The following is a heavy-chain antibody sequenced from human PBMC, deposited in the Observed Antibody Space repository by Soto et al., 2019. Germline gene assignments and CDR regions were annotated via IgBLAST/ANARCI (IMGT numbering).Heavy chain of an antibody. Sequence: QVQLQESGPGLVKPSQTLSLTCTVSGGSISSGGYYWSWIRQHPGKGLEWIGYIYYSGSTYYNPSLKSRVTLSVDTSKNQSSLKLSSVTAADTAMYYCARGMHSSSWYWFDPWGQGTLVTVSS. CDR2: IYYSGST. J-gene: IGHJ5*02. CDR1: GGSISSGGYY. D-gene: IGHD6-13*01. CDR3: ARGMHSSSWYWFDP. V-gene: IGHV4-31*03.